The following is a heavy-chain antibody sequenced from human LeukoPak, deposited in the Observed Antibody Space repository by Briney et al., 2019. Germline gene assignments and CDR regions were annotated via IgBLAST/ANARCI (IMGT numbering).Heavy chain of an antibody. CDR3: AIDSSSWYAGYYFDN. CDR1: GFTFSSYA. V-gene: IGHV3-23*01. D-gene: IGHD6-13*01. Sequence: PGGSLRLSCAASGFTFSSYAMSWVRQAPGKGLEWVSAISDNGGSTYYADSVKGRFTISRDNSKNTLYLQMNSLRAEDTAIYYCAIDSSSWYAGYYFDNWGQGTLVTVSS. J-gene: IGHJ4*02. CDR2: ISDNGGST.